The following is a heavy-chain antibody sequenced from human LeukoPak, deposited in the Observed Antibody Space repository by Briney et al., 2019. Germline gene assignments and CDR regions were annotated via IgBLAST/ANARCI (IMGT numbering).Heavy chain of an antibody. CDR3: AKSNGYGLVDI. D-gene: IGHD3-10*01. Sequence: ASETLSLTCNVSGGSISNYYWSWIRQSPGKGLEWIGYIYYSGSTKYNPSLKSRVTISLDTSRNQFSLKLSSVTAADTAVYYCAKSNGYGLVDIWGQGTMVTVSS. CDR1: GGSISNYY. V-gene: IGHV4-59*12. J-gene: IGHJ3*02. CDR2: IYYSGST.